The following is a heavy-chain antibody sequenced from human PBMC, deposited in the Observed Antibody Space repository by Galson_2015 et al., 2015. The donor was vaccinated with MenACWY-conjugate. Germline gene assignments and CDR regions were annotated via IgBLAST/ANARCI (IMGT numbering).Heavy chain of an antibody. CDR3: AKDRHSGYYPTCDY. Sequence: SLRLSCAASGFSFSGYGMHWVRQAPGKGLEWVAVISYDGSNKYYADSVKGRFTISRDNSKDTLYLQMNSLRAEDTAVYYCAKDRHSGYYPTCDYWGQGTLVTVSS. V-gene: IGHV3-30*18. CDR1: GFSFSGYG. J-gene: IGHJ4*02. D-gene: IGHD3-22*01. CDR2: ISYDGSNK.